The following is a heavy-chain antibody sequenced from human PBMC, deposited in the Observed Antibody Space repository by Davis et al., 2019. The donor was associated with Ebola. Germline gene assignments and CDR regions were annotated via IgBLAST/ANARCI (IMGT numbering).Heavy chain of an antibody. D-gene: IGHD6-13*01. CDR1: GGSISSSNW. CDR3: ARYRPSFSSSWPNNWFDP. CDR2: INHSGST. J-gene: IGHJ5*02. Sequence: SETLSLTCAVSGGSISSSNWWSWVRQPPGKGLEWIGEINHSGSTNYNPSLKSRVTISVDTSKNQFSLKLSSVTAADTAVYYCARYRPSFSSSWPNNWFDPWGQGTLVTVSS. V-gene: IGHV4-4*02.